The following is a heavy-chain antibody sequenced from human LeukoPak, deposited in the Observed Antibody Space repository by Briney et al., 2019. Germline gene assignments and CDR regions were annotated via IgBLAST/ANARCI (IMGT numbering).Heavy chain of an antibody. Sequence: GGSLRLSCAAPGFTFSSYAMGWVRQAPGKGLEWVSAIDSGGSTWYADSVKGRFTISRDNSKNTLYLQTNSLRAEDTAVYYCAKDFFSGWAIDYWGQGTLVTVSS. CDR1: GFTFSSYA. D-gene: IGHD6-19*01. CDR2: IDSGGST. V-gene: IGHV3-23*01. J-gene: IGHJ4*02. CDR3: AKDFFSGWAIDY.